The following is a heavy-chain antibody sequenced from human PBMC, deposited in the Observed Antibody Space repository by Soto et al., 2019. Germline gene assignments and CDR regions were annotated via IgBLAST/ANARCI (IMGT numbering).Heavy chain of an antibody. Sequence: SETLSLTCTVSGGSISSGDYYWSWIRQPPGKGLEWIGYIYYSGSTYYNPSLKSRATISVDTSKNQFSLKLSSVTAADTAVYYCARGEVHYDILTGYSNAPYYFDYWGQGTLVTVSS. V-gene: IGHV4-30-4*01. CDR3: ARGEVHYDILTGYSNAPYYFDY. CDR2: IYYSGST. CDR1: GGSISSGDYY. J-gene: IGHJ4*02. D-gene: IGHD3-9*01.